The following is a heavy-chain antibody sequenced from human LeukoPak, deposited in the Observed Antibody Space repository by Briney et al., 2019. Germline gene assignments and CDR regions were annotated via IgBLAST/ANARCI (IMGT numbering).Heavy chain of an antibody. D-gene: IGHD3-3*01. CDR3: ARGNTLYDFWRGYFNFFDP. CDR1: GGSFSGYY. V-gene: IGHV4-34*01. J-gene: IGHJ5*02. CDR2: INHSGST. Sequence: SETLSLTCAVYGGSFSGYYWSWIRQPPGKGLEWIGEINHSGSTNYNPSLKSRVTTSVDTSKNQFSLKLSSVTAADTAVYYCARGNTLYDFWRGYFNFFDPWGQGTLVTVSS.